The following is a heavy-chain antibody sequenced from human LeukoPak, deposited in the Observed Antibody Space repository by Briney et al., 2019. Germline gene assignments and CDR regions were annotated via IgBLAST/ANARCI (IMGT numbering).Heavy chain of an antibody. Sequence: GGSLRLSCAASGFTFSSYSMNWVRLAPGKGLGWVSSISSSSSYIYYADSVKGRFTISRDNAKNALYLQMNSLRAEDTAVYYCARRGIVKGDIWGQGTMVTVSS. CDR2: ISSSSSYI. D-gene: IGHD2/OR15-2a*01. CDR1: GFTFSSYS. J-gene: IGHJ3*02. CDR3: ARRGIVKGDI. V-gene: IGHV3-21*01.